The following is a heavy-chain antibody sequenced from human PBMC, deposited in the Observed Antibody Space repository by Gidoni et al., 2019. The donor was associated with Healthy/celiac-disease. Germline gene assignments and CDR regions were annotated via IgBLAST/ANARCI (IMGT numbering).Heavy chain of an antibody. CDR3: ARGGGYFDL. CDR2: IYHSGST. J-gene: IGHJ2*01. Sequence: QLQLQESGSGLVKPSQTLSLPRAVPGGSISSGGHFGSWIRQPPGKGLEWIGYIYHSGSTDYNPSLKSRVTISVDRSKNQFSLKLSSVTAADTAVYYCARGGGYFDLWGRGTLVTVSS. D-gene: IGHD3-3*01. V-gene: IGHV4-30-2*01. CDR1: GGSISSGGHF.